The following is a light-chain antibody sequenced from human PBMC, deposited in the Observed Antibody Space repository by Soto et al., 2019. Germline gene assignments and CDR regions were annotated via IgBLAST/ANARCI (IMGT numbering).Light chain of an antibody. V-gene: IGKV1-12*01. J-gene: IGKJ1*01. CDR3: QQANSVPPT. Sequence: DIQMTQSPSSVSASVGDRVTITCRASQDIGTWLLLYQQKPGKAPKLLIFGASSLQSGVPSRFSGNRSGTDFTLTVSSLQPEDSATYFCQQANSVPPTFGQGTKVEI. CDR2: GAS. CDR1: QDIGTW.